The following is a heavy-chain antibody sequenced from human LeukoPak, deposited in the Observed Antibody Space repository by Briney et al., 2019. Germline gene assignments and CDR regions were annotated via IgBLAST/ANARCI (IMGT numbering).Heavy chain of an antibody. CDR3: ARNRTGTFDF. J-gene: IGHJ4*02. Sequence: ASVKVSCKASGYTFRNYGINWVRQAPGQGLEWMGWISGDSYDTKYEQKLQDRVTMTTDTSTSTAYMELRSLRSDDTAVYYCARNRTGTFDFWGQGTLVTVSS. CDR2: ISGDSYDT. V-gene: IGHV1-18*01. CDR1: GYTFRNYG. D-gene: IGHD3-10*01.